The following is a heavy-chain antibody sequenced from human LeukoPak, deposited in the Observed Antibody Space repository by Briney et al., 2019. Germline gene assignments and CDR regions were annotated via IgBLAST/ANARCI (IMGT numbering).Heavy chain of an antibody. D-gene: IGHD3-3*01. V-gene: IGHV4-4*07. CDR1: GGSISSYY. J-gene: IGHJ5*02. CDR3: ARDGGIFGVVIGLNWFDP. CDR2: IYTSGST. Sequence: PSETLSLTCTVSGGSISSYYWSWIRQPAGKGLEWIGRIYTSGSTNYNPSLKSRVTMSVDTSKNQFSLGLSSVTAADTAVYYCARDGGIFGVVIGLNWFDPWGQGTLVTVSS.